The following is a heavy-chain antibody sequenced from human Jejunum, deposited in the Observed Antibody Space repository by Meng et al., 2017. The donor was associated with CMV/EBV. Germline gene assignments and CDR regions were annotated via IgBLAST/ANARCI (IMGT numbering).Heavy chain of an antibody. J-gene: IGHJ4*02. D-gene: IGHD1-7*01. V-gene: IGHV3-9*01. CDR1: FDFYKYA. Sequence: FDFYKYAMHWVRQVPGKGREWVSGISWNSGNAGYADSVKGRFTISRDNAKNSLYLEMNSLRPDDTALYYCAKAPSGGWNYFFYFDIWGQGTLVTVSS. CDR3: AKAPSGGWNYFFYFDI. CDR2: ISWNSGNA.